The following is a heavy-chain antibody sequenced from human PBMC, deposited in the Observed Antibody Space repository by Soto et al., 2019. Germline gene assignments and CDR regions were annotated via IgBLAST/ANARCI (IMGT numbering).Heavy chain of an antibody. CDR1: GFTFKNAW. Sequence: EVQLVESGGDLVKPGGPLRLSCAASGFTFKNAWMNWVRQAPGKGLEWVGRIKSKTDGGTKDYAAPVKGRFTISRDDSKNTLYLQMSSLKTEDTAVYYCTTDAVLMATAGIGYWGQGTLVTVSS. CDR3: TTDAVLMATAGIGY. D-gene: IGHD6-13*01. CDR2: IKSKTDGGTK. V-gene: IGHV3-15*07. J-gene: IGHJ4*02.